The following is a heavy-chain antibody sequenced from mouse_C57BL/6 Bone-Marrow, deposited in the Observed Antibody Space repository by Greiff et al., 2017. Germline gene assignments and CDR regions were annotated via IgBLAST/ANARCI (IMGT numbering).Heavy chain of an antibody. CDR2: IRNKANGYTT. D-gene: IGHD1-1*01. Sequence: EVHLVESGGGLVQPGGSLSLSCAASGFTFTDYYMSWVRQPPGKALEWLGFIRNKANGYTTEYSASVKGRFTISRDNSQSSLYLQMSALRAEDSATYYCARCYYGSSYWYFDVWGTGTTVTVSS. CDR1: GFTFTDYY. CDR3: ARCYYGSSYWYFDV. J-gene: IGHJ1*03. V-gene: IGHV7-3*01.